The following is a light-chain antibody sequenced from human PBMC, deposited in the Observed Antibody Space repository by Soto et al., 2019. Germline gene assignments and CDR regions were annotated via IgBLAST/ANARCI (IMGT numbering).Light chain of an antibody. CDR2: EVS. V-gene: IGLV2-14*01. CDR3: SSYTSTTTPVV. CDR1: SSDVGAYNF. J-gene: IGLJ3*02. Sequence: QSALTQPASVSGSPGQSITISCTGTSSDVGAYNFVSWYQQHPGKAPKLMIYEVSYRPSGISNRFSGSKSGNTASLTISGLQAEDEADYYCSSYTSTTTPVVFGGGTTLTVL.